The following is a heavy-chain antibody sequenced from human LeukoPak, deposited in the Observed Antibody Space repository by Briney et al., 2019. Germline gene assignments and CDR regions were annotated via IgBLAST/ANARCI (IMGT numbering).Heavy chain of an antibody. CDR2: IDSGGNT. CDR1: GFTVSDNY. J-gene: IGHJ3*02. CDR3: ARQWLLRDAFDI. Sequence: GGSLRLSCAASGFTVSDNYMNWVRQAPGKGLEWVSVIDSGGNTRYADSVKGRFIISRDNSKNTLNLQMNSLRAEDTAVYFCARQWLLRDAFDIWGQGTMVTVSS. D-gene: IGHD6-19*01. V-gene: IGHV3-66*04.